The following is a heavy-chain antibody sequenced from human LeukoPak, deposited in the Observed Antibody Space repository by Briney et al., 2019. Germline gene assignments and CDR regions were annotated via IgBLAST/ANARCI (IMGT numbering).Heavy chain of an antibody. Sequence: PSETLSLTCTVSDGSISSSSYYWAWIRQPPGKGLEWIGSVYYSGTTYYNPSLKSRVTISVDTSKNQFSLKLSSVTAADMAVYYCVGTLYYYGSGSYPKAPPIWGQGTTVTVSS. D-gene: IGHD3-10*01. V-gene: IGHV4-39*07. CDR2: VYYSGTT. CDR3: VGTLYYYGSGSYPKAPPI. J-gene: IGHJ6*02. CDR1: DGSISSSSYY.